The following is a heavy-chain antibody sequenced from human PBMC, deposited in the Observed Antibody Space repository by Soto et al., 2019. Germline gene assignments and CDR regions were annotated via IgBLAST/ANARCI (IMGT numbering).Heavy chain of an antibody. V-gene: IGHV4-30-4*01. D-gene: IGHD2-8*01. J-gene: IGHJ5*02. CDR2: IYYSGST. CDR3: ARYHQDIVLMVYNSWFGP. Sequence: SETLSLTCTVSGGSISSGDYYWSWIRQPPGKGLEWIGYIYYSGSTYYNPSLKSRVTISVDTSKNQFSLKLSSVTAADTAVYYCARYHQDIVLMVYNSWFGPWGQGTLVTVSS. CDR1: GGSISSGDYY.